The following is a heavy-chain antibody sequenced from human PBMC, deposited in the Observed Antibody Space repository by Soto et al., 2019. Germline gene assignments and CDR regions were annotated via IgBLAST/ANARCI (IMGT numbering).Heavy chain of an antibody. J-gene: IGHJ4*02. CDR1: GFTFSSYA. D-gene: IGHD6-13*01. Sequence: GGSLRLSCAASGFTFSSYAMSWVRQAPGKGLEWVSAISGSGGSTYYADSVKGRFTISRDHSKNTLYLQMNSPRAEDTAVYYCAKADLRSIAAAGTHRSYYFDYWGQGTLVTVSS. V-gene: IGHV3-23*01. CDR2: ISGSGGST. CDR3: AKADLRSIAAAGTHRSYYFDY.